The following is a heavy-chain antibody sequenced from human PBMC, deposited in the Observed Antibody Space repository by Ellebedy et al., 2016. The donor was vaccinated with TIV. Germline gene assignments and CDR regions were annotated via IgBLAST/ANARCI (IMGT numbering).Heavy chain of an antibody. Sequence: GGSLRLSCAASGFTFSDYYMSWIRQAPGKGLEWVSYITTTSSYTNYADSVKGRFTISRDNAKNSLYLQMNSLRAEDTAVYYCARAGRTSGWYTGYWGQGTLVTVSS. CDR1: GFTFSDYY. CDR3: ARAGRTSGWYTGY. J-gene: IGHJ4*02. D-gene: IGHD6-19*01. CDR2: ITTTSSYT. V-gene: IGHV3-11*06.